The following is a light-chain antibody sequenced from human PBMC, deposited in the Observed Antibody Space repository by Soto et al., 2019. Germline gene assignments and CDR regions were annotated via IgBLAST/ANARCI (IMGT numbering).Light chain of an antibody. Sequence: EIVLTQSPATLSLSPGERATLSCRASQSVSSFLAWYQQKPGQAPRLLIYDASNKATGIPARFSGSGSGTDFTLTLNSLEPEDFAVYYCQQRSNWPLTFGGGTKVDIK. CDR3: QQRSNWPLT. CDR1: QSVSSF. V-gene: IGKV3-11*01. J-gene: IGKJ4*01. CDR2: DAS.